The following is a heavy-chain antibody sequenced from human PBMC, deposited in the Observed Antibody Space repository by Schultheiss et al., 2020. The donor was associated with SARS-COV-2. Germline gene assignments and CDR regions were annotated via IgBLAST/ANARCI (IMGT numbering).Heavy chain of an antibody. Sequence: SETLSLTCNVSGVSVTTYCWNWIRQPPGKGLEWIGFIHDSGNTNYSPSLKSRLTISVDTSKNQFSLKLTSLTAADTAIYYCARGNDFVYFFDSWGQGTLVTVSS. CDR2: IHDSGNT. J-gene: IGHJ4*02. V-gene: IGHV4-59*08. CDR3: ARGNDFVYFFDS. D-gene: IGHD3-3*01. CDR1: GVSVTTYC.